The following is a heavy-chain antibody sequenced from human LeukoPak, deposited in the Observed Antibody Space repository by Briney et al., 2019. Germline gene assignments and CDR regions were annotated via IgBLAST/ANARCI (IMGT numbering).Heavy chain of an antibody. CDR2: FQYGGNS. Sequence: SETLSLTCNVSGSSITAFYWSWIRQSPGKGLEWIGSFQYGGNSKYNPSLKSRVAMSVDTSKRQLSLRLTSVTAADTAVYYCAREGKLMGYFGGLGFNYWGQGILVTVSS. CDR1: GSSITAFY. CDR3: AREGKLMGYFGGLGFNY. V-gene: IGHV4-59*01. D-gene: IGHD2-8*01. J-gene: IGHJ4*02.